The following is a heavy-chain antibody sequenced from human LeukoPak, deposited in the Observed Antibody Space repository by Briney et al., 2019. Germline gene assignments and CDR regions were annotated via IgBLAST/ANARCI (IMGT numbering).Heavy chain of an antibody. CDR2: IYYIGST. CDR1: GGSFSSYY. J-gene: IGHJ6*03. CDR3: ARVGYSYGFFQASYYYYMDV. Sequence: SETLSLTCAVYGGSFSSYYWSWIRQPPGKGLEWIGYIYYIGSTNYNPSLKSRVTISVDPSKNQFSLKLSSVTAADTAVYYCARVGYSYGFFQASYYYYMDVWGKGTTVTVSS. V-gene: IGHV4-59*01. D-gene: IGHD5-18*01.